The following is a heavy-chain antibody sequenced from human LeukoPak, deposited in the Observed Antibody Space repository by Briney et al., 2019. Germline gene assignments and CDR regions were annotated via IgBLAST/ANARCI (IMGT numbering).Heavy chain of an antibody. D-gene: IGHD3/OR15-3a*01. CDR1: GGTFTSYA. Sequence: ASVKVSCKASGGTFTSYAISWVRQAPGQGLEWMGGITPIFGTANYAQKFQGRVTITADESTSTAYMELSSLRSEDTAVYYCARDGRQSGYYYGMDVWGQGTTVTVSS. CDR3: ARDGRQSGYYYGMDV. J-gene: IGHJ6*02. V-gene: IGHV1-69*13. CDR2: ITPIFGTA.